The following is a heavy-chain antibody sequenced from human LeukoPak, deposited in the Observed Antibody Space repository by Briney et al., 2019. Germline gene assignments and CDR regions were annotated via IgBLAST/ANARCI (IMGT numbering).Heavy chain of an antibody. CDR2: ISYDGSNK. Sequence: PGGSLRLSCAASGFTVSSNYMSWVRQAPGKGLEWVAVISYDGSNKRYADSVKGRFTISRDNSKNTLFLQVNSLRGEDTAVYYCARGAARMVEMATIISFEYWGQGILVTVSS. D-gene: IGHD5-24*01. J-gene: IGHJ4*02. CDR1: GFTVSSNY. CDR3: ARGAARMVEMATIISFEY. V-gene: IGHV3-30*03.